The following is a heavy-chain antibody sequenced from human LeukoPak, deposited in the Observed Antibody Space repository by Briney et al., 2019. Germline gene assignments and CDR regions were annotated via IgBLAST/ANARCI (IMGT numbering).Heavy chain of an antibody. Sequence: SETLSLTCTVSGGSISYYYWSWVRQPPGKGLEWIGHIYHSGSTNYNPSLKSRVTISVDTSKNQFSLKLSSVTAADTAVYYCARDYYGSGSYDYWGQGTLVTVSS. V-gene: IGHV4-59*12. D-gene: IGHD3-10*01. J-gene: IGHJ4*02. CDR2: IYHSGST. CDR3: ARDYYGSGSYDY. CDR1: GGSISYYY.